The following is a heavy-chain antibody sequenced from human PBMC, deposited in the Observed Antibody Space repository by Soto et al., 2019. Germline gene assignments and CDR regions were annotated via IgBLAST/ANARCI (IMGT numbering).Heavy chain of an antibody. CDR2: IYPGDSDT. J-gene: IGHJ6*02. CDR1: GYSFTSYW. Sequence: PGESLKISCKGSGYSFTSYWIGWLRQMPGKGLEWMGIIYPGDSDTRYSPSFQGQVTISADKSISTAYLQWSSLKASDTAMYYWARRRNSGDYYFLGRDVGDQGPTVTVSS. D-gene: IGHD1-26*01. CDR3: ARRRNSGDYYFLGRDV. V-gene: IGHV5-51*01.